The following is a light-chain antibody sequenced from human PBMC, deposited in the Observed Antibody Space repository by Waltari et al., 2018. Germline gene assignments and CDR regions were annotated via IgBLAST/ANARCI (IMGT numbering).Light chain of an antibody. V-gene: IGLV2-14*03. CDR1: SSDVGLYSF. CDR3: SSYTSSSVV. Sequence: QSALTQPASLSGSPGQSITISCTGISSDVGLYSFVSWYQQHPGKAPELVIYDVSNRPSGVSNRFSGSNSGDTASLTISGLQAEDEADYFCSSYTSSSVVFGGGTKLTVL. CDR2: DVS. J-gene: IGLJ2*01.